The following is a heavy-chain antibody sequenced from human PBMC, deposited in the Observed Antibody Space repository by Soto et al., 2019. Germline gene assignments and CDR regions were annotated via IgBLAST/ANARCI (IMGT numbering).Heavy chain of an antibody. CDR1: GGSFSGYY. CDR3: ARSLKAGYYNPFDY. CDR2: INHSGST. D-gene: IGHD3-9*01. Sequence: PSETLSLTCAVYGGSFSGYYWSWIRQPPGKGLEWIGEINHSGSTNYNPSLKSRVTISVDTSKNQFSLKLSSVTAADTAVYYCARSLKAGYYNPFDYWGQGTLVTVSS. V-gene: IGHV4-34*01. J-gene: IGHJ4*02.